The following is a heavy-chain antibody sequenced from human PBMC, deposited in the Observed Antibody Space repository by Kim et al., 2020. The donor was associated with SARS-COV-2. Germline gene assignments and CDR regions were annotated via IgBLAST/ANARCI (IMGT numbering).Heavy chain of an antibody. CDR1: GFTFSSFA. CDR2: LSDSGGDT. D-gene: IGHD1-26*01. V-gene: IGHV3-23*01. Sequence: GGSLRLSCAASGFTFSSFAMTWVRQAPGKGLEWVAVLSDSGGDTFYADSVKGRFTISRDNSKNTLYLQMNSLRAEDTAVYYCAKKVNPGSGQWYLELWGRGTLVTVSS. J-gene: IGHJ2*01. CDR3: AKKVNPGSGQWYLEL.